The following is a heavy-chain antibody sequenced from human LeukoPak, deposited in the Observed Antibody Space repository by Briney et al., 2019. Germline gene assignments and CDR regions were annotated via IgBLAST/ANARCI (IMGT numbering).Heavy chain of an antibody. D-gene: IGHD1-7*01. Sequence: SETLSLTCTVSGGSISSYYWSWIRQPAGKGLEWIGRIYTSGSTNYNPSLKSRVTMSVDTSKNQFSLKLSSVTAADTAVYYCARDGVGRDNWNYYNWFDPWGQGTLVAVSS. V-gene: IGHV4-4*07. J-gene: IGHJ5*02. CDR1: GGSISSYY. CDR2: IYTSGST. CDR3: ARDGVGRDNWNYYNWFDP.